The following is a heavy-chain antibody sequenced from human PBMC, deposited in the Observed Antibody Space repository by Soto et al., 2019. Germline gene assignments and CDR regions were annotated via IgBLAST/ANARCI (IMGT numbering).Heavy chain of an antibody. Sequence: GGSLRLSCTASGFPFSAYGMNWVRQAPGKGLDWVSGIGGSGDSIYYADSVKGRFTISRDNSKNALYLQMNNLRAEDTAVYYCAVVMTGYYSPFDYWGQGTLVTVSS. D-gene: IGHD3-9*01. J-gene: IGHJ4*02. CDR1: GFPFSAYG. CDR3: AVVMTGYYSPFDY. CDR2: IGGSGDSI. V-gene: IGHV3-23*01.